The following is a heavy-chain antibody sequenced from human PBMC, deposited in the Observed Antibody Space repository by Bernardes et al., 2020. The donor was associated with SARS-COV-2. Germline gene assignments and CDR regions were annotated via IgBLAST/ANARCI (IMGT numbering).Heavy chain of an antibody. CDR2: IYYGGNT. V-gene: IGHV4-31*03. J-gene: IGHJ4*02. CDR1: GGSISSCGYY. D-gene: IGHD6-19*01. Sequence: SETLSLTCTVSGGSISSCGYYWNWIRHHPGKGLEWIGYIYYGGNTYSNPSLKSRVSISVDTSKNQFSLNLSSVSAADTAVYYCARFKSGWSDVYWGQGTLVTVSS. CDR3: ARFKSGWSDVY.